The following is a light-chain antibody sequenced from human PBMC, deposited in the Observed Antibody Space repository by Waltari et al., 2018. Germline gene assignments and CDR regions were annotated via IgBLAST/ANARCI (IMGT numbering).Light chain of an antibody. J-gene: IGLJ2*01. V-gene: IGLV2-8*01. CDR2: EVS. CDR3: SSYAGSNNVV. Sequence: QSALTPPPSASGSPGQSVTISCTGTSSDVGRYNYVPWYQQHPGKAPKLMIYEVSKRPSGVPARLSGSKSGNTASLTVSGLQAEDEADYYCSSYAGSNNVVFGGGTKLTVL. CDR1: SSDVGRYNY.